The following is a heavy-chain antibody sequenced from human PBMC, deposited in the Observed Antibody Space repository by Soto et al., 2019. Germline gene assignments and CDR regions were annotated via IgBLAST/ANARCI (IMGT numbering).Heavy chain of an antibody. V-gene: IGHV4-34*01. CDR3: ARVTGRSYYGMDV. J-gene: IGHJ6*02. Sequence: QVQLQQWGAGLLKPSETLSLTCAVYGGSFSGYYWSWIRQPPGKGLEWVGEINHNGSSNYNPSLTSRVTISLATSKTQFSLKLSSVTAADTAVYYCARVTGRSYYGMDVWGQGTTVTVSS. CDR1: GGSFSGYY. CDR2: INHNGSS.